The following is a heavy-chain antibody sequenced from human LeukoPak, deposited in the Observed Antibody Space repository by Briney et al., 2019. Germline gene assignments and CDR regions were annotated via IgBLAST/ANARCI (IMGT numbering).Heavy chain of an antibody. J-gene: IGHJ2*01. CDR2: IYYSGST. CDR3: ARNIVATFDL. V-gene: IGHV4-31*03. D-gene: IGHD5-12*01. Sequence: SLTLSLTCTVSGGSNSSGGAYWSWIRQHPGKGLEWIGYIYYSGSTYYNPSLKSRVTISVDTFKNQFSLKLSSVTAADTAVYYCARNIVATFDLWGRGTLVTVSS. CDR1: GGSNSSGGAY.